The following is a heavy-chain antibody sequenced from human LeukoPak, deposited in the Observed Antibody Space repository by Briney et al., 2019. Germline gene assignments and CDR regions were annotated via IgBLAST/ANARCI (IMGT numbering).Heavy chain of an antibody. J-gene: IGHJ4*02. CDR1: GFTFSSCA. Sequence: SEGSLRLSCAASGFTFSSCAMHWVRQAPGKGLDWVAVISYDGSIKYCADSVKGRCTISRDDSKNTLYLQMNSLTPDDTAIYYCAKDRTSSWAIDSWGQGTLVTVSS. D-gene: IGHD6-13*01. CDR3: AKDRTSSWAIDS. V-gene: IGHV3-30*18. CDR2: ISYDGSIK.